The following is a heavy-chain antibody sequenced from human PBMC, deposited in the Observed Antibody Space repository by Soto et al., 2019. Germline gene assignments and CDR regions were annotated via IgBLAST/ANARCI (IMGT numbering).Heavy chain of an antibody. D-gene: IGHD6-19*01. V-gene: IGHV3-23*01. CDR1: GFTFSNYA. J-gene: IGHJ4*02. CDR3: ARDERIAVAGTDN. CDR2: ISGPGGST. Sequence: EVQLLESGGGLVQPGGSLRLSCAASGFTFSNYAMTWVRQAAGKRLEWVSSISGPGGSTYYADSVKGRFAISRDNSKNTLYLQMNSLRAEDTALYYCARDERIAVAGTDNWGQGTLVTVTS.